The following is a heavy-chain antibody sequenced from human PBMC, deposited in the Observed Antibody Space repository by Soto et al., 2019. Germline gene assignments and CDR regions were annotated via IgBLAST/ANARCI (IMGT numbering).Heavy chain of an antibody. CDR2: ISGSGGST. D-gene: IGHD6-13*01. V-gene: IGHV3-23*01. Sequence: LRLSCAASGFTFSNYAMSWVRQAPGMGLEWVSAISGSGGSTSYADSVKGRFTISRDNSKNTLYLQMNSLRAEDTAIYYCAFPTTAAAGKAAFLYWGQGTLVTVPQ. CDR1: GFTFSNYA. J-gene: IGHJ4*02. CDR3: AFPTTAAAGKAAFLY.